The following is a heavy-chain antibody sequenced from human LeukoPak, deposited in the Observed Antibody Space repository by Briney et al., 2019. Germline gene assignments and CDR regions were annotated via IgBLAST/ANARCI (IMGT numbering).Heavy chain of an antibody. Sequence: SETLSLTCTVSGDSVSSGNYYLSWIRQPPGKGLEWIAYIYYSGSTNYNPSLKSRVTMSVDTSKNQFSLKLNFVTAADTAVYYCARRDDAFDIWGQGTMVTVSS. J-gene: IGHJ3*02. CDR1: GDSVSSGNYY. V-gene: IGHV4-61*01. CDR3: ARRDDAFDI. CDR2: IYYSGST.